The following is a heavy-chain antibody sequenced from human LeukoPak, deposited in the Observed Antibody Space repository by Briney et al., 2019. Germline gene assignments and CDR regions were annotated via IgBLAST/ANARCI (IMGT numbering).Heavy chain of an antibody. CDR2: IYHSGST. CDR3: ARVRGLGYYDSSGYLDY. V-gene: IGHV4-30-2*01. CDR1: GGSISSGGYS. Sequence: SETLSLTCAVSGGSISSGGYSWSWIRQPPGKGLEWIGYIYHSGSTYYNPSLKSRVTISVDRSKNQFSLNLSSVTAADTAVYYCARVRGLGYYDSSGYLDYWGQGTLVTVSS. D-gene: IGHD3-22*01. J-gene: IGHJ4*02.